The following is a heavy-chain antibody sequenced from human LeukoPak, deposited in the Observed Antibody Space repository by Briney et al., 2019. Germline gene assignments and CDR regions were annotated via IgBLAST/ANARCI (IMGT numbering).Heavy chain of an antibody. CDR2: ISTDGITK. D-gene: IGHD5-12*01. V-gene: IGHV3-74*01. CDR3: AKAGTGYDC. Sequence: GGSLRLSCAASGFTFSSYWMHWVRQAPGEGLEWVSRISTDGITKNYADSVKGRFTISRDNAKNTLYLQMNSLRADDTAVYYYAKAGTGYDCWGQGTLVTVSS. J-gene: IGHJ4*02. CDR1: GFTFSSYW.